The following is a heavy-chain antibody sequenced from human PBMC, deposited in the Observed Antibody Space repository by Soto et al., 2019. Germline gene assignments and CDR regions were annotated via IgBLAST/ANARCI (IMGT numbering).Heavy chain of an antibody. CDR1: GGTFSSYA. V-gene: IGHV1-69*06. CDR2: IIPIFGTA. Sequence: VASVKVSCKASGGTFSSYAISWVRQAPGQGLEWMGGIIPIFGTANYAQKFHGRVTITADKSTSTAYMELSSLRSEDTAVYYCAREVRGNWFDPWGQGTLVTVSS. J-gene: IGHJ5*02. CDR3: AREVRGNWFDP. D-gene: IGHD3-10*01.